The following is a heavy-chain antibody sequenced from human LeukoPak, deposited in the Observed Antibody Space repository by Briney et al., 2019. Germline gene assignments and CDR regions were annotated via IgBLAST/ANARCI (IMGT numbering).Heavy chain of an antibody. J-gene: IGHJ3*02. V-gene: IGHV4-59*01. CDR3: ARGGGYDSSGYYNNDAFDI. Sequence: PSETLSLTCTVAGGSISSYYWSWIRQPPGKGLEWIGYIYYSGSTNYNPSLKSRVTISVDTSKNQFSLKLSSVTAADTPVYYCARGGGYDSSGYYNNDAFDIWGQGTMVTVSS. CDR1: GGSISSYY. CDR2: IYYSGST. D-gene: IGHD3-22*01.